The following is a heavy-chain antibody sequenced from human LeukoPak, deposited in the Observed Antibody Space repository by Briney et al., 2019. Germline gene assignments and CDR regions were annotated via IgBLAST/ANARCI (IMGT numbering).Heavy chain of an antibody. V-gene: IGHV4-59*01. CDR1: GGSISSYY. CDR2: IYYSGST. J-gene: IGHJ4*02. Sequence: SETLSLTCTVSGGSISSYYWSWIRQPPGKGLEWIGYIYYSGSTNYNPSPKSRVTISVDTSKNQFSLKLSSVTAADTAVYYCARGAYYFDYWGQGTLVTVSS. CDR3: ARGAYYFDY.